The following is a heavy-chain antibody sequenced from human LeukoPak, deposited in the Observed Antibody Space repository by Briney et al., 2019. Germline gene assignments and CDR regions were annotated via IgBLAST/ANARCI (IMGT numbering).Heavy chain of an antibody. Sequence: SETLSLTCTVSGGSISSSSYYWGWLRQPPGKGLEWIVSIYYSGSTYYNPSLKSRITISVDTSKNQFSLKLSSVTAADTAVYYCARLGVRLRFLEWLPIDYWGQGTLVTVSS. J-gene: IGHJ4*02. CDR1: GGSISSSSYY. V-gene: IGHV4-39*01. D-gene: IGHD3-3*01. CDR3: ARLGVRLRFLEWLPIDY. CDR2: IYYSGST.